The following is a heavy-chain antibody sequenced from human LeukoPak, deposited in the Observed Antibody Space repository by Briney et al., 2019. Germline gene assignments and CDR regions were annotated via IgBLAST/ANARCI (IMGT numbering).Heavy chain of an antibody. V-gene: IGHV4-34*01. J-gene: IGHJ4*02. Sequence: SETLSLTCAVYGGSFGGYYWSWIRQPPGKGLEWIGEINHSGSTNYNPSLKGRVTISVDTSKNQFSLKLSSVTAADTAVYYCARGQDYYDSSGEKGYFDYWGQGTLVTVSS. CDR3: ARGQDYYDSSGEKGYFDY. CDR2: INHSGST. CDR1: GGSFGGYY. D-gene: IGHD3-22*01.